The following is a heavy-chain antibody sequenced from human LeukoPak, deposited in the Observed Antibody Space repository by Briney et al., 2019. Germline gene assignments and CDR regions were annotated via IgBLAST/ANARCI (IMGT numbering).Heavy chain of an antibody. J-gene: IGHJ4*02. CDR1: GFTFSSYA. D-gene: IGHD4-17*01. Sequence: GGSLRLSCAASGFTFSSYAMHWVRQAPGKGLEWVAVISYDGSNKYYADSVKGRFTISRDNSKNTLYLQMNSLRAEDTAVYYCARDNKHDYGDYLDYWGQGTLVTVSS. CDR2: ISYDGSNK. CDR3: ARDNKHDYGDYLDY. V-gene: IGHV3-30*04.